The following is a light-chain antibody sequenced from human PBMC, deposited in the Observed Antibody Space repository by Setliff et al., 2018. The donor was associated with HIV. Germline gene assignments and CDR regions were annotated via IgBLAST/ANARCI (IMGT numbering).Light chain of an antibody. CDR1: PSDIGRYNY. CDR3: CSYARGSTYV. J-gene: IGLJ1*01. V-gene: IGLV2-14*03. Sequence: QSVLTQPASVSGSPGQSITISCTGTPSDIGRYNYVSWYQQYPGRGPTLVIFDVSERPSGVSNRFSGSKSGNTASLIISGLQPDDEADYYCCSYARGSTYVFGSGTKVTVL. CDR2: DVS.